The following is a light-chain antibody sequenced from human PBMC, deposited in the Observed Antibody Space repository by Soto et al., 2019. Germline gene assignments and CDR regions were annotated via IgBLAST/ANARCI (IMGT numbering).Light chain of an antibody. CDR2: EDN. CDR3: QSYDTSNPLV. CDR1: SGSICSSY. V-gene: IGLV6-57*01. Sequence: NFMLTQPHSVSESPGQTVTISCTRSSGSICSSYVQWYQQHPGSSPTTVIFEDNQRPTGVPVRFSGSIDSSSNSASLVISGLMTEDEADYYCQSYDTSNPLVFGGGTKLTVL. J-gene: IGLJ3*02.